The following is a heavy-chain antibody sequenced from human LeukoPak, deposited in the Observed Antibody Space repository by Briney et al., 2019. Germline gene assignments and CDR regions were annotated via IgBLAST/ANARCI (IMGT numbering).Heavy chain of an antibody. D-gene: IGHD3-10*01. CDR1: GFTFDRYS. J-gene: IGHJ4*02. CDR2: ISGNGYST. CDR3: ARDLLWFGESSVG. V-gene: IGHV3-23*01. Sequence: GGSLRLSCAASGFTFDRYSMNWVRQALGRGLEWVSTISGNGYSTFYADSVKGRFTISRDNSNNTLYLQMNALRADDAALYYCARDLLWFGESSVGWGQGSLVTVSS.